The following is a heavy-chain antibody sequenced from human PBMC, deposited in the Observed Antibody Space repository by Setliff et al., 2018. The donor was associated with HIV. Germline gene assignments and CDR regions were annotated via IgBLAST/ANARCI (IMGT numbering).Heavy chain of an antibody. J-gene: IGHJ3*02. D-gene: IGHD3-10*02. Sequence: GESLKISCKGFGYSFTNYWIGWVRQMPGKGLEWMGIIYPADSHTSYRPSFQGHVTISADRSISTAYLQWSSLKASDTAIYYCARHRVDISMLVAQDPGAFDTWGQGTMVTVSS. CDR1: GYSFTNYW. CDR3: ARHRVDISMLVAQDPGAFDT. CDR2: IYPADSHT. V-gene: IGHV5-51*01.